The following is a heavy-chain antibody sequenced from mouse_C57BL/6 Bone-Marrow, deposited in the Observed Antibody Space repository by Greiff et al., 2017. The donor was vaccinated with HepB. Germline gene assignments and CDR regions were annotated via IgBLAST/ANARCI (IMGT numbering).Heavy chain of an antibody. V-gene: IGHV1-76*01. D-gene: IGHD2-2*01. J-gene: IGHJ4*01. CDR2: IYPGSGNT. CDR3: SREKGLRRDAMDY. CDR1: GYTFTDYY. Sequence: QVQLKESGAELVRPGASVKLSCKASGYTFTDYYINWVKQRPGQGLEWIARIYPGSGNTYYNEKFKGKATLTAEKSSSTAYMQLSSLTSEDSAVYFCSREKGLRRDAMDYWGQGTSVTVSS.